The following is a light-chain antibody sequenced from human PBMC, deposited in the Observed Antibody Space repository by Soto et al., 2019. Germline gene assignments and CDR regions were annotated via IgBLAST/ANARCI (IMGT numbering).Light chain of an antibody. Sequence: QSALTQPASVSGSPGQSITISCTGTSSDVGSYNLVSWYQQHPGKAPKVMIYEGTKRPSGVPNRFSGSKSGNTASLTISGLQAEDEADYYCCSYAGSSVLFGGGTKLTVL. CDR2: EGT. V-gene: IGLV2-23*01. CDR3: CSYAGSSVL. J-gene: IGLJ2*01. CDR1: SSDVGSYNL.